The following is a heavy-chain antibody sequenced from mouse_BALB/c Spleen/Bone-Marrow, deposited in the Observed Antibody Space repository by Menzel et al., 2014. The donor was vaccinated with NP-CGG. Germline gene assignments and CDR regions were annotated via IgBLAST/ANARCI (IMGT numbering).Heavy chain of an antibody. D-gene: IGHD4-1*01. CDR2: ISSGSSPI. Sequence: EVQVVESGGGLVQPGGSRKLSCAASGFTFSSFGMHWVRQAPEKGLEWVACISSGSSPIFYADTVKGRFTISRDNPKNPLFLQMTSLRSEDTAIYYCTRGGNWEDFDYWGQGTTLTVSS. CDR3: TRGGNWEDFDY. J-gene: IGHJ2*01. CDR1: GFTFSSFG. V-gene: IGHV5-17*02.